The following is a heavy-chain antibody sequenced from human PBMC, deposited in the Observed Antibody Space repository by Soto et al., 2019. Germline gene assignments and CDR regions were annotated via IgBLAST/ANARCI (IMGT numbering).Heavy chain of an antibody. CDR2: INSDGSSI. D-gene: IGHD2-15*01. CDR3: ARGLSECSGGSGYQRLFDY. CDR1: GFSFSNYG. Sequence: EVQLVESGGGLVQPGGSLRLSCAASGFSFSNYGMHWVRQAPGKGLVWVARINSDGSSISYADSVKGRFTISRDNAKNTRYLQMNRLRAEDTAVYHCARGLSECSGGSGYQRLFDYWGQGTLVTVSS. J-gene: IGHJ4*02. V-gene: IGHV3-74*01.